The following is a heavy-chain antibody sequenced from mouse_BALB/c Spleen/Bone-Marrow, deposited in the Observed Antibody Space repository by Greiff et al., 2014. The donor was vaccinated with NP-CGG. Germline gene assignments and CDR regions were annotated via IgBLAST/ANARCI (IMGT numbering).Heavy chain of an antibody. D-gene: IGHD2-3*01. CDR3: ARSHGYYPYWYFDV. CDR2: IDPSDSET. J-gene: IGHJ1*01. V-gene: IGHV1-69*02. Sequence: VQLQQSGAELVEPGAPVELSCKASGYTFTSYWMNWVKQRPGRGLEWIGRIDPSDSETHYNQKFKDKATLTVDKSSSTAYIQLSSLTSEDSAVYYCARSHGYYPYWYFDVWGAGTTVTVSS. CDR1: GYTFTSYW.